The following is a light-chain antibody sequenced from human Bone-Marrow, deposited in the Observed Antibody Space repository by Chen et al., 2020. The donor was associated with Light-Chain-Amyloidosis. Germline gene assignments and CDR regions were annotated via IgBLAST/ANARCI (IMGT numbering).Light chain of an antibody. J-gene: IGLJ1*01. V-gene: IGLV2-14*01. Sequence: QSALTQPASVSGSPGQSITISCTGTSSDVGGDNHVSWYQQHPDKAPKLMFYEVTNRPSCVPDRFSGSTSDNTASLTICGLQTEDEADYCCSSYTITNTLVFGSGTRVTVL. CDR1: SSDVGGDNH. CDR3: SSYTITNTLV. CDR2: EVT.